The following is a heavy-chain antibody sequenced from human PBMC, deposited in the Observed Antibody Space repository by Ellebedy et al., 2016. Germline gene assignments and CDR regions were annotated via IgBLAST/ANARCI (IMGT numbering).Heavy chain of an antibody. CDR2: VDNSGRT. V-gene: IGHV4-59*12. Sequence: SETLSLTCTVSGGSISTYYWSWIRQPPGKGLEWIGSVDNSGRTNYNPSLKSRVTISVATSRNQISLRLSSVTAADTAVYYCARDEGGSGSLSYWGQGTLVTVSS. D-gene: IGHD3-10*01. CDR3: ARDEGGSGSLSY. J-gene: IGHJ4*02. CDR1: GGSISTYY.